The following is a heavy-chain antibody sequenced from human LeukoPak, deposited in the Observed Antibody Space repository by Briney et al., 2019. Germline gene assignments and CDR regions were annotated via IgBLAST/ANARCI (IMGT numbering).Heavy chain of an antibody. Sequence: GASVTVSCKASGYTFTSYVMNWVRQAPGQGLEWMGWINTNTGNPTYAQGFTGRFVFSLDTSVSTAYLQISSLKAEDTAVYYCAFDYYDSSGYPGFDYWGQGTLVTVSS. J-gene: IGHJ4*02. CDR2: INTNTGNP. CDR1: GYTFTSYV. CDR3: AFDYYDSSGYPGFDY. D-gene: IGHD3-22*01. V-gene: IGHV7-4-1*02.